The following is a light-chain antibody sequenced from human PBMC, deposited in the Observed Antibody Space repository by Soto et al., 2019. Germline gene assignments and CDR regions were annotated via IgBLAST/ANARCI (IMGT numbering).Light chain of an antibody. CDR1: RSNIGSNA. CDR3: AAWDDSLNARGV. V-gene: IGLV1-44*01. Sequence: QSVLTHPPSASGTPGQRVTISCSGSRSNIGSNAVSWYQQLPGTAPKLLIYNDNQRPSGVPDRLSASKSGTSASLAISGLQSEYEADYYCAAWDDSLNARGVFGGGTKVTVL. CDR2: NDN. J-gene: IGLJ3*02.